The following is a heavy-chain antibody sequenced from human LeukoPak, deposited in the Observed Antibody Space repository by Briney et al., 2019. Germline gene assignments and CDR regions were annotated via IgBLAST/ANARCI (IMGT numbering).Heavy chain of an antibody. CDR3: ARQAPPPELTPYYGMDV. V-gene: IGHV5-51*01. Sequence: GESLKISCKASGYRFINYWIAWVRQMPGKGLEWMGIIYPGDSDARYSPSFQGQVTISADESISTAYLQWSTLKASDTAMYYCARQAPPPELTPYYGMDVWGQGTTVTVSS. CDR1: GYRFINYW. D-gene: IGHD1-26*01. CDR2: IYPGDSDA. J-gene: IGHJ6*02.